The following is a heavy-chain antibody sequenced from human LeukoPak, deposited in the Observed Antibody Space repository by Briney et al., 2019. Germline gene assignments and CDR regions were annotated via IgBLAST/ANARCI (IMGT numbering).Heavy chain of an antibody. Sequence: ASVKVSCKASGYTFTGYYMHWVRQPPGQGLEWMGWINPNSGGTNYAQKFQGRVTMTRDTSISTAYMELSRLGSDDTAVYYCARSAGEPRISSSFLAYHYWGQGTLVTVSS. V-gene: IGHV1-2*02. CDR3: ARSAGEPRISSSFLAYHY. CDR2: INPNSGGT. CDR1: GYTFTGYY. J-gene: IGHJ4*02. D-gene: IGHD6-13*01.